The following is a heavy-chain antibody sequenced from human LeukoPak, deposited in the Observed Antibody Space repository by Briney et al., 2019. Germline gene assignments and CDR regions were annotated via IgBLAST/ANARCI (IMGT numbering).Heavy chain of an antibody. V-gene: IGHV4-34*01. CDR1: GGSFSGYY. D-gene: IGHD6-6*01. Sequence: PSETLSLTCAVYGGSFSGYYWSWIRQPPGKGLEWIGEINHSGSTNYNPSLKSRVTISVDTSKSQFSLKLSSVTAADTAVYYCARGKIAARPKSGFDYWGQGTLVTVSS. J-gene: IGHJ4*02. CDR3: ARGKIAARPKSGFDY. CDR2: INHSGST.